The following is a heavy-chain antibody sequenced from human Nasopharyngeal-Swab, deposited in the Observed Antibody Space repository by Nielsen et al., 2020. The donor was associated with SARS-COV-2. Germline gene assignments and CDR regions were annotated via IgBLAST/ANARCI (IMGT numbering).Heavy chain of an antibody. J-gene: IGHJ4*02. V-gene: IGHV3-64D*06. CDR1: GFTFSSYA. Sequence: GESLKISCSASGFTFSSYAMHWVRQAPGKGLEYVSAISSNGGSTYYADSVKGRFTISRDNSKNTLYLQMSSLRAEDTAVYYCARVMFGESHPYFDYWGQGTLVTVSS. D-gene: IGHD3-10*02. CDR3: ARVMFGESHPYFDY. CDR2: ISSNGGST.